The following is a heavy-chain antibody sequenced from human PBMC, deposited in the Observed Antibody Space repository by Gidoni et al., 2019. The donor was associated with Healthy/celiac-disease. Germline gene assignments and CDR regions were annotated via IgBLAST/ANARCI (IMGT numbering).Heavy chain of an antibody. Sequence: EVQLVESGGGLVQPGSSLRLFCAASGFTFDDYAMHWVRQAPGKGLEWVSGISWNSGSIGYADSVKGRFTISRGNAKNSLYLQMNSLRAEDTALYHCAKVAYGDYYDAFDIWGQGTMVTVSS. CDR1: GFTFDDYA. D-gene: IGHD4-17*01. J-gene: IGHJ3*02. V-gene: IGHV3-9*01. CDR3: AKVAYGDYYDAFDI. CDR2: ISWNSGSI.